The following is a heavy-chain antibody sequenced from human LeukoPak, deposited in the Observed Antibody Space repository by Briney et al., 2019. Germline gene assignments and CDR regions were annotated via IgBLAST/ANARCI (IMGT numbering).Heavy chain of an antibody. Sequence: GESLKISCKGSGYSFTSYWIGWVRQMPGKGLEWMGIIYPGDSDTRYSPSFQGQVTISADKSISTAYLQWSSLKASDTAMYYCARYRNPSSSWYMEDGYFQHWGQGTLVTVSS. D-gene: IGHD6-13*01. J-gene: IGHJ1*01. V-gene: IGHV5-51*01. CDR3: ARYRNPSSSWYMEDGYFQH. CDR1: GYSFTSYW. CDR2: IYPGDSDT.